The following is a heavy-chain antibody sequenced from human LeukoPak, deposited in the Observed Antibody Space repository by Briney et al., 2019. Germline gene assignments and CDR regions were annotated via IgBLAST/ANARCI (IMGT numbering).Heavy chain of an antibody. D-gene: IGHD6-19*01. V-gene: IGHV3-64D*06. CDR2: IYSDGSRT. Sequence: PGGSLRLSCAASGFTFSSFAMHWVRQAPGKGLEYLSAIYSDGSRTYYADSVKGSFTISRDNSKNTLYFEMSSLRVEDTAVYYCVKSPGSGWPVWGQGTLLTVSS. CDR1: GFTFSSFA. CDR3: VKSPGSGWPV. J-gene: IGHJ4*02.